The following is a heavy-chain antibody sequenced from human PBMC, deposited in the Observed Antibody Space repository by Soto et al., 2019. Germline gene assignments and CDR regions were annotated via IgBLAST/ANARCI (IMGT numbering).Heavy chain of an antibody. J-gene: IGHJ4*02. CDR2: IYPGDSDT. V-gene: IGHV5-51*01. CDR3: ASSAADYYDSSGYHDY. Sequence: GESLKISCKGSGYSFTSYWIGWVRQMPGKGLEWMGIIYPGDSDTRYSPSFQGQVTISADKSISTAYLQWSSLKASDTTMYYCASSAADYYDSSGYHDYWGQGTLVTVSS. CDR1: GYSFTSYW. D-gene: IGHD3-22*01.